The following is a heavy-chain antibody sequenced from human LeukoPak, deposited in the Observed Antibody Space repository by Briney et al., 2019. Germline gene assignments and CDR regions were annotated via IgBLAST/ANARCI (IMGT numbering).Heavy chain of an antibody. D-gene: IGHD2-15*01. CDR2: INTDSGAT. CDR1: GYTFTGYY. CDR3: ARDQPRYCSGGSCIGLDP. J-gene: IGHJ5*02. V-gene: IGHV1-2*02. Sequence: ASVKVSCKASGYTFTGYYMHWVRQAPGHGLDYMGWINTDSGATNYAQNFQGRVTMTRDTSISTAYMELSRLRSDDTAVYYCARDQPRYCSGGSCIGLDPWGQGTLVTVSS.